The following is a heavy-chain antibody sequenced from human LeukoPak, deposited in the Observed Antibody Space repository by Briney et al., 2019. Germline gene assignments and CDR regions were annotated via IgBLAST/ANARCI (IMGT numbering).Heavy chain of an antibody. Sequence: SQTLSLTCTVSGGSLSSGSYYWSWIRQPAGKGLEWIGRIYTRGSTNYNPSLKSRFTISVDTSKNQFSLKLSSVTAADTAVYYCARGLRTIFGVVTRFDPWGQGTLVTVSS. V-gene: IGHV4-61*02. CDR3: ARGLRTIFGVVTRFDP. D-gene: IGHD3-3*01. CDR2: IYTRGST. J-gene: IGHJ5*02. CDR1: GGSLSSGSYY.